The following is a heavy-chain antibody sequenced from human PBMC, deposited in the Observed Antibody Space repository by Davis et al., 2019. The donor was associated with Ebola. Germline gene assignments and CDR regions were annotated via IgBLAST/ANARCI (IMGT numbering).Heavy chain of an antibody. J-gene: IGHJ6*03. V-gene: IGHV3-33*01. CDR3: ARDLSTVNNFYYYYYMDV. CDR2: IWYGGINK. CDR1: GFNFSTYG. D-gene: IGHD4-17*01. Sequence: GESLKISCAASGFNFSTYGMHWVRQAPGKGLEWMAIIWYGGINKYYADSVRGRFSISRDDSKNTLYLQMNSLRAEDTAVYYCARDLSTVNNFYYYYYMDVWGKGTTVTVSS.